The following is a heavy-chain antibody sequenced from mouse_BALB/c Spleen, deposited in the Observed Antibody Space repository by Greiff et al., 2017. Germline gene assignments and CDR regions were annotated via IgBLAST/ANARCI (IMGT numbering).Heavy chain of an antibody. CDR3: NAWDY. CDR1: GFNITDYY. V-gene: IGHV14-4*02. CDR2: IDPENGDT. Sequence: VQLQQSGAELVRSGASVKLSCTASGFNITDYYMHWVKQRPEQGLEWIGWIDPENGDTEYAPKFQGKATMTADTSSNTAYLQLSSLTSEDTAVYYCNAWDYWGQGTTLTVSS. J-gene: IGHJ2*01.